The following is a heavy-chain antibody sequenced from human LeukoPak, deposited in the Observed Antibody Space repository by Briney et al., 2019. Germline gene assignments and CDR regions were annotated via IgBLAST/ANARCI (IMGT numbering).Heavy chain of an antibody. D-gene: IGHD2-21*02. J-gene: IGHJ4*02. CDR3: ARDFAPLAYSGGDCSY. CDR2: IYSGGST. V-gene: IGHV3-66*01. Sequence: PGGSLRLSCAASGFTVSSNYMSWVRQAPGKGLEWVSVIYSGGSTYYADSVKGRFTISRDNSKNTLYLQMNSLRAEDTAVYYCARDFAPLAYSGGDCSYWGQGTLVTVSS. CDR1: GFTVSSNY.